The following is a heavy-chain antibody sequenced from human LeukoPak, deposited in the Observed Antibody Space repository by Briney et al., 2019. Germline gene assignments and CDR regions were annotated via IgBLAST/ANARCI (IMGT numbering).Heavy chain of an antibody. CDR2: ISYDGSNK. CDR1: GFTFSSYA. Sequence: GGSLRLSCAASGFTFSSYAMHWVRQAPGKGLEWVAVISYDGSNKYYADSVKGRFTISRDNSKNTLYLQMNSLRAEDTAVYYCAREAMGGFGYFDYWGQGTLVTVSS. D-gene: IGHD3-10*01. J-gene: IGHJ4*02. V-gene: IGHV3-30-3*01. CDR3: AREAMGGFGYFDY.